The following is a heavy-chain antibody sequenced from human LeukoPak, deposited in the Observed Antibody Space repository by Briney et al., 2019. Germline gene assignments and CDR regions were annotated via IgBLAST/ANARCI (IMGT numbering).Heavy chain of an antibody. CDR3: ARDSSGWYGGANWFDP. CDR2: ISSSSSYI. J-gene: IGHJ5*02. V-gene: IGHV3-21*01. CDR1: GFTFSSYS. D-gene: IGHD6-19*01. Sequence: GGSLRLSCAASGFTFSSYSMNWVRQAPGKGLEWVSSISSSSSYIYYADSVKGRFTISRDNAKNSLYLQMNSLGAEDTAVYYCARDSSGWYGGANWFDPWGQGTLVTVSS.